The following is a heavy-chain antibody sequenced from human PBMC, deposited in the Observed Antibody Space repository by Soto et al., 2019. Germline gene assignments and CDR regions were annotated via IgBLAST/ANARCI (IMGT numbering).Heavy chain of an antibody. J-gene: IGHJ4*02. D-gene: IGHD3-3*01. CDR2: TNEGSGNT. V-gene: IGHV1-3*01. CDR3: ARDDRSVSGVVTLDH. CDR1: GYSFKNYA. Sequence: ASVKVSCKATGYSFKNYAVHWVRQAPGQRLEWMGFTNEGSGNTRFSQKFQGRISITRDTSASTVYLDLSSLTSEDTAIYYCARDDRSVSGVVTLDHWGPGTLVTVS.